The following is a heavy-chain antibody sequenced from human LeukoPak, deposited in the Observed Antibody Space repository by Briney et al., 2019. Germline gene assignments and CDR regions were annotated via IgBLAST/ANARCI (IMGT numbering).Heavy chain of an antibody. CDR3: ARQLGNYSRAFDF. D-gene: IGHD1-7*01. CDR2: INPASAGA. CDR1: GYTFTNYY. J-gene: IGHJ4*02. Sequence: GASVTVSCKPSGYTFTNYYIHWVRQAPGQGPEWVGWINPASAGAAFAPKFQGRVSMTWDSSITTAFMDLTSLRSNDTAIYYCARQLGNYSRAFDFWGQGTLVTVSS. V-gene: IGHV1-2*02.